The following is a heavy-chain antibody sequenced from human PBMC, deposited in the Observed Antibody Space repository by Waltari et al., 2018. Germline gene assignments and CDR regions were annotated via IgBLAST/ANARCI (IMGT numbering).Heavy chain of an antibody. D-gene: IGHD6-19*01. J-gene: IGHJ2*01. V-gene: IGHV3-21*01. Sequence: EVQLVESGGGLVKPGGFLRPSCAASGFTFSSYSMNWVRQAPGKGLEWVLAISSSSSYIYYADSVKGRFTISRDNAKNSLYLQMNSLRAEDTAVYYCARDRGMYSSGWEENWYFDLWGRGTLVTVSS. CDR2: ISSSSSYI. CDR1: GFTFSSYS. CDR3: ARDRGMYSSGWEENWYFDL.